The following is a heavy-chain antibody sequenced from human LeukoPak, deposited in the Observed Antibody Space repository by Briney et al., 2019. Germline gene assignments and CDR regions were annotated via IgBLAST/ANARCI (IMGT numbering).Heavy chain of an antibody. J-gene: IGHJ4*02. D-gene: IGHD5-12*01. V-gene: IGHV3-64*01. CDR1: GFTFSNYA. CDR2: ISSNGGST. Sequence: GGSLRLSCAASGFTFSNYAMHWVRQAPGKGLEYVSAISSNGGSTYYANSVKGRFTISGDNSKNTLYLQMGSLRAEDMAVYYCARGLYGGYGGVDYWGQGTLVTVSS. CDR3: ARGLYGGYGGVDY.